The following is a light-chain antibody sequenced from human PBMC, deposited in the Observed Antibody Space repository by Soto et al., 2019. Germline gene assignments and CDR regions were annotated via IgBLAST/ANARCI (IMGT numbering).Light chain of an antibody. J-gene: IGKJ1*01. Sequence: EIVLTQSPATLSLSPGERATLSCRASQRVSSYLAWYQQKPGQAPRLLIYDASNRATGIPARFSGSGSGTDFPLTISSIEPEDFAVYYCQQRSNWPPTWTFGQGTKVEIK. CDR1: QRVSSY. V-gene: IGKV3-11*01. CDR2: DAS. CDR3: QQRSNWPPTWT.